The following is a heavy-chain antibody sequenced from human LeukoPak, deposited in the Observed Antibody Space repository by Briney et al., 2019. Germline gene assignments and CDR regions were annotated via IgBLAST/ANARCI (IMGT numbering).Heavy chain of an antibody. V-gene: IGHV4-34*01. CDR2: INHSGST. Sequence: PSETLSLTCAVYGGSFSGYYWSWIRQPPGKGLEWIGEINHSGSTNYNPSLKSRVTISVDTSKNQFSLKLSSVTAADTAVYYCASGVYYYDSSGYYRPLDTDYWGQGTLVTVSS. J-gene: IGHJ4*02. CDR3: ASGVYYYDSSGYYRPLDTDY. D-gene: IGHD3-22*01. CDR1: GGSFSGYY.